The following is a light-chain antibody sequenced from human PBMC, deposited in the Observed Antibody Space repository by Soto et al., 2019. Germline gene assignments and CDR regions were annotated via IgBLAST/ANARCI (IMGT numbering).Light chain of an antibody. J-gene: IGLJ1*01. CDR2: DVS. V-gene: IGLV2-14*01. CDR1: SSDVGGYHY. CDR3: SSYTSSSTL. Sequence: QSALTQPASVSGSPGQSITISCTGTSSDVGGYHYVSWYQQHPGKAPKLMIYDVSNRPSGVSNRFSGSKSGNTASLTISELQAEDEADYYCSSYTSSSTLFGTGTKLTVL.